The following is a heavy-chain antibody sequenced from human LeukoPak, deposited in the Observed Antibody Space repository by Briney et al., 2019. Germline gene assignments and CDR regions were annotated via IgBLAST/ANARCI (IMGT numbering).Heavy chain of an antibody. CDR3: ASDREYYYGSGSFDY. D-gene: IGHD3-10*01. Sequence: GGSLRLSCAASGFTFSSYWMSWVCQAPGKGLEWVANIKQDGSEKYYVDSVKGRFTISRDNAKNSLYLQMNSLRAEDTAVYYCASDREYYYGSGSFDYWGQGTLVTVSS. V-gene: IGHV3-7*04. CDR1: GFTFSSYW. CDR2: IKQDGSEK. J-gene: IGHJ4*02.